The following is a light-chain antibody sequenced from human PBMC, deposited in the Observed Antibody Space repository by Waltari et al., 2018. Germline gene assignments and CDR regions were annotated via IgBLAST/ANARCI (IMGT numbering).Light chain of an antibody. CDR3: QQYDTPLS. CDR1: QDIYNS. V-gene: IGKV1-33*01. Sequence: DIQMTQSPSSLSASVGDRVTITCQANQDIYNSLNWYQQKPGKAPNLLIYGASNLEPGVPSRFSGSGSGTHFTFTLSSLQPDDFATYYCQQYDTPLSFGGGTKVAIK. CDR2: GAS. J-gene: IGKJ4*01.